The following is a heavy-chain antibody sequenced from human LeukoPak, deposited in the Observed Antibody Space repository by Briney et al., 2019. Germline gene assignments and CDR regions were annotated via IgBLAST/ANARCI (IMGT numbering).Heavy chain of an antibody. CDR3: TTDRVPVPVHGASYMED. CDR2: IKNKFNAGTT. D-gene: IGHD2-2*01. CDR1: GSTFSNAW. V-gene: IGHV3-15*01. J-gene: IGHJ6*04. Sequence: GGSLRLSCAASGSTFSNAWMSWVRQAPGKGLEWVGRIKNKFNAGTTDYAAPVKGRFSISRDDSKNTLYLQMNNLKSEDTAVYFCTTDRVPVPVHGASYMEDWGKGISVTVSS.